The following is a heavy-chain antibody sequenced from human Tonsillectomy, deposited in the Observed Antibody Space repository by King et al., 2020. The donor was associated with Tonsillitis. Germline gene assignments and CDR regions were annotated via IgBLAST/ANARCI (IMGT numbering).Heavy chain of an antibody. Sequence: VQLAESGGGLAQPGGSLRLSCAASGFTFSSYPMNWVRQAPGKGLEWLSYISGSGNTIHYADSVKGRFTISRDTAKNSLYLQMNSLRAEDTAVYYCARAPNFYYDSSDYVDYWGQGTLVTVSS. D-gene: IGHD3-22*01. CDR2: ISGSGNTI. J-gene: IGHJ4*02. CDR1: GFTFSSYP. CDR3: ARAPNFYYDSSDYVDY. V-gene: IGHV3-48*04.